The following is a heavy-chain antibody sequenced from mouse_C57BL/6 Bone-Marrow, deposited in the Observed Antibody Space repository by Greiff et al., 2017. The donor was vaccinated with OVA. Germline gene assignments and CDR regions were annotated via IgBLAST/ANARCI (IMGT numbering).Heavy chain of an antibody. D-gene: IGHD2-5*01. Sequence: QVQLQQPGAALVKPGASVTLSCKASGYSFTSYWMHWVKPRPGHGLEWIGLIHPYSGSTTYNAKFTSKATLTVDQSYSTAYLQHSSLTSEDAAVDDCARRGKAYYSIYYCDYGGQGTTLTGSA. J-gene: IGHJ2*01. CDR2: IHPYSGST. V-gene: IGHV1-64*01. CDR1: GYSFTSYW. CDR3: ARRGKAYYSIYYCDY.